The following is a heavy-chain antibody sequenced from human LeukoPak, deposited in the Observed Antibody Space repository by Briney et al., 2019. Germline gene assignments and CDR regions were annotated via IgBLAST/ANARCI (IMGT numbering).Heavy chain of an antibody. CDR3: ASWGGVSGGSYHDDLEYFQH. CDR2: ISAYNGNT. CDR1: GYTFTSYG. D-gene: IGHD1-26*01. J-gene: IGHJ1*01. Sequence: ASVTVSCKASGYTFTSYGISWVRQAPGQGLEWMGWISAYNGNTNYAQKLQGRVTMTTDTSTSTAYMELRSLRSDDTAVYYCASWGGVSGGSYHDDLEYFQHWGQGTLVTVSS. V-gene: IGHV1-18*01.